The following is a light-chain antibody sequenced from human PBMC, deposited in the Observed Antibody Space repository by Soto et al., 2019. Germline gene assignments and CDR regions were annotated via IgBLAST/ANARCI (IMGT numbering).Light chain of an antibody. CDR1: QSLVNSDGNTY. J-gene: IGKJ1*01. V-gene: IGKV2-30*01. Sequence: VMTQSPLSLPVTLGQPASISCRSSQSLVNSDGNTYLNWFQQRPGQSPRRLIYKVSNRDSGVPDRFSGSGSGTDFTLKISRVEAEDVGVYYCMQGSHWPRTFGQGTKVEI. CDR2: KVS. CDR3: MQGSHWPRT.